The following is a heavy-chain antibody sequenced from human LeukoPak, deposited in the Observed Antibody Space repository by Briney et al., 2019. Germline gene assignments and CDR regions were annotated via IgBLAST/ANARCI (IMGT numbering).Heavy chain of an antibody. Sequence: GGSLRLSCAASGFTFSSYAMSWVRQAPGKGLEWVSAISGSGGSTYYAGSVQGRFTISRDNSKNTLYLQMNSLRAEDTAVYYCAKDHGSGSYYNYWGQGTLVTVSS. V-gene: IGHV3-23*01. CDR3: AKDHGSGSYYNY. J-gene: IGHJ4*02. D-gene: IGHD3-10*01. CDR1: GFTFSSYA. CDR2: ISGSGGST.